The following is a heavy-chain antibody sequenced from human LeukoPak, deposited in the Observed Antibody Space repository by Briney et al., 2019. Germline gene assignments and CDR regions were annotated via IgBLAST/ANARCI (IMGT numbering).Heavy chain of an antibody. J-gene: IGHJ5*02. CDR2: IYHSGST. CDR3: ARKVGYCTNGVCYEYNWFDP. V-gene: IGHV4-4*02. Sequence: PSGTLSLTCAVSGGSISSSNWWSWVRQPPGKGLEWIGEIYHSGSTNYNPSLKSRVTISVDKSKNQFSLKLSSVTAADTAVYYCARKVGYCTNGVCYEYNWFDPWGQGTLVTVSS. D-gene: IGHD2-8*01. CDR1: GGSISSSNW.